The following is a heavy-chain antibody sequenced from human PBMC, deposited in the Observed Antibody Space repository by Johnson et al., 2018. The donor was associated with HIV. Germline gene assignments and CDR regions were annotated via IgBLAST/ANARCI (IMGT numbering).Heavy chain of an antibody. Sequence: QVQLVESGGGLVKPGGSLRLSCAASGFTFSDYYMSWIRQAPGKGLEWVSYISRSGSTIYYAYSVKGRSTLSRDTPKNTLYLQMNSLRAEDTAVYYCAKSIVVVIAGNNDDAFDIWGQGTMVTVSS. CDR1: GFTFSDYY. V-gene: IGHV3-11*04. D-gene: IGHD2-21*01. CDR3: AKSIVVVIAGNNDDAFDI. CDR2: ISRSGSTI. J-gene: IGHJ3*02.